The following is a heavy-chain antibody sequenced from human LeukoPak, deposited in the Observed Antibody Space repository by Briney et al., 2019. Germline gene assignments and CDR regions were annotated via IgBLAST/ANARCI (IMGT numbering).Heavy chain of an antibody. D-gene: IGHD6-6*01. CDR1: GFTFSSYA. J-gene: IGHJ4*02. CDR3: AKGVSSSSPFDY. V-gene: IGHV3-23*01. Sequence: GGSLRLSCAASGFTFSSYAMTWVRQAPGKGLEWVSTISGRGGNTYYANSVKGRFTISRDNSKNTLYLQVSSLRAEDTAVYYCAKGVSSSSPFDYWGQGTLVTVSS. CDR2: ISGRGGNT.